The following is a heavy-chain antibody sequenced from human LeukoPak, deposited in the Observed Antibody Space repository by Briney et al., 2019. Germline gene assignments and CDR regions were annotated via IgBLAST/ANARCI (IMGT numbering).Heavy chain of an antibody. CDR2: IYTSGST. CDR3: ARDNQSSGWGPHYFNY. J-gene: IGHJ4*02. D-gene: IGHD6-19*01. V-gene: IGHV4-61*02. Sequence: PSETLSLTCTVSGGSITSGIYYWTWIRQPAGKGLEWIGRIYTSGSTNYNPSLKSRVTVSVDTSKNQFSLKLTSMTAADTAVYYCARDNQSSGWGPHYFNYWGQGTLVTVSS. CDR1: GGSITSGIYY.